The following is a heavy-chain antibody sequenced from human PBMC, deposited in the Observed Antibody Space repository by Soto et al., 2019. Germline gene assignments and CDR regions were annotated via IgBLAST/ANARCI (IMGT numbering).Heavy chain of an antibody. V-gene: IGHV4-59*08. J-gene: IGHJ4*02. D-gene: IGHD4-17*01. Sequence: PSDTLSLTCSVSCGSISSYYWSWIRQPPGNGLEWIGYIYYSGSTNYNPSLKSRVTISVDTSKNQFSLKLSSVTAADTAVYYCARHRNGDLEYWGQGTLVTVSS. CDR3: ARHRNGDLEY. CDR1: CGSISSYY. CDR2: IYYSGST.